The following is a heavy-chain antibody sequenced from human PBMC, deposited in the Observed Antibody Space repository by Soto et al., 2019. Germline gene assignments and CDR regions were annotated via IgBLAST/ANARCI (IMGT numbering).Heavy chain of an antibody. Sequence: EVQLLESGGGLVQPGGSLRLSCATSGFTFSSYSMTWVRQAPGKGLEWVSTISGSGSRTYYADPVKGGFTTSRDNSKNTLYLRTNSLRAEDTAVYYCAKATSSGSHGEYWGQGTLVSVSS. CDR2: ISGSGSRT. CDR3: AKATSSGSHGEY. V-gene: IGHV3-23*01. J-gene: IGHJ4*02. D-gene: IGHD1-26*01. CDR1: GFTFSSYS.